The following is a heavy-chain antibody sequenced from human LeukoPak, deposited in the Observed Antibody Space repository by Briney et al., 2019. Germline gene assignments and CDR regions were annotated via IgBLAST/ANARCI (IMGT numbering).Heavy chain of an antibody. CDR1: GGPMSGYY. D-gene: IGHD3-9*01. CDR3: ARGYFDHFDAFDL. Sequence: PSETLSLTCSVSGGPMSGYYWSWIRQPPGKGLDWIGCMYYSGGTNYNPSLKTRVTISVDTSKNQFSLKLSSVTAADTAVYYCARGYFDHFDAFDLWGQGTMVTVSS. V-gene: IGHV4-59*01. CDR2: MYYSGGT. J-gene: IGHJ3*01.